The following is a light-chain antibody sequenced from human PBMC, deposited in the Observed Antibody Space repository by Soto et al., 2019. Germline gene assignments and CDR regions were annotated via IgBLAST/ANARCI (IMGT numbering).Light chain of an antibody. Sequence: DIVMTQSPLSLPVTPGEPASISCRSSARLLHKNGYNYVDWYMQKPGQSPQLLIYLGSNRASGVPDRFSGSGSDTYFTLEISRVEAEDVGVYYCMQALQTPWTFGPGTKVDIK. J-gene: IGKJ3*01. CDR1: ARLLHKNGYNY. CDR3: MQALQTPWT. CDR2: LGS. V-gene: IGKV2-28*01.